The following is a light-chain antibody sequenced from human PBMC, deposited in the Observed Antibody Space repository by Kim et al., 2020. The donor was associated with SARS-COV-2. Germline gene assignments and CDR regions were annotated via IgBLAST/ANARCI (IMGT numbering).Light chain of an antibody. CDR1: QSVLYSSNNKNY. J-gene: IGKJ4*01. V-gene: IGKV4-1*01. CDR2: WAS. CDR3: QQYYSTPFT. Sequence: DIVMTQSPDSLAVSLGERATINCKSSQSVLYSSNNKNYLAWYQQKPGQPPKLLIYWASTRESGVPDRFSGSGSGTDFTLTISSLQAEDVAVYYCQQYYSTPFTFGGGTKVEI.